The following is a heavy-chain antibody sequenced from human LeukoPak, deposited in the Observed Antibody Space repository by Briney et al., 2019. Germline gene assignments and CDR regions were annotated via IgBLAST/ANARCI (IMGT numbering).Heavy chain of an antibody. D-gene: IGHD5-12*01. V-gene: IGHV3-74*03. CDR3: APQQTYSPYNWFDP. J-gene: IGHJ5*02. CDR2: IHPDGSIT. CDR1: GFTFSDYV. Sequence: PGGSLRLSCVASGFTFSDYVIHWVRQAPGTGLVWVSRIHPDGSITTYADSVKGRFTISRDNAKNTLYLQMNSLRAEDTAVYYCAPQQTYSPYNWFDPWGQGTLVTVSS.